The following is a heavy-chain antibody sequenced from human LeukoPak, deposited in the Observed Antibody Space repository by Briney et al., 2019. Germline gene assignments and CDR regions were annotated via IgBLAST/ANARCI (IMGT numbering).Heavy chain of an antibody. CDR3: ARGPSAYSSGWYRADY. D-gene: IGHD6-19*01. CDR2: INNDGSST. CDR1: GFTFSRYW. V-gene: IGHV3-74*01. J-gene: IGHJ4*02. Sequence: GGSLRLSCVASGFTFSRYWMHWVRQAPGKGLVWVSRINNDGSSTSYADSVKGRFTISRDNAKNTLYLQMNSLRAEDTAVYHCARGPSAYSSGWYRADYWGQGTLVTVSS.